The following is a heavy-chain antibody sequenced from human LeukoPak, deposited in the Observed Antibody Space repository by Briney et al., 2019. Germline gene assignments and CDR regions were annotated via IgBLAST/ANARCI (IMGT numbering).Heavy chain of an antibody. J-gene: IGHJ5*02. V-gene: IGHV4-59*01. Sequence: PSETLSLTCTVSGGSISSFYWSWIRQPPGKGLEWIGYIYYTGSTNYDPSLKSRLTISVDTSKNQFSLKLSSVTAADTAVYYCARASEPLRRFDPWGQGTLVTVSS. CDR1: GGSISSFY. CDR3: ARASEPLRRFDP. CDR2: IYYTGST.